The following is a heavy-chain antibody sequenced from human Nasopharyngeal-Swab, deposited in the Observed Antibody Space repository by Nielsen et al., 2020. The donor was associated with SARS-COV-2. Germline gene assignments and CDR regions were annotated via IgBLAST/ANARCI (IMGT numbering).Heavy chain of an antibody. CDR3: ARDGGDRATIFGVVIPYYMDV. CDR2: INPNSGGT. Sequence: ASVKVSCKASGYTFTGYYMHWVRQAPGQGLEWMGWINPNSGGTNYAQKFQGRVTMTRDTSISTAYMELRSLRSDDTAVYYCARDGGDRATIFGVVIPYYMDVWGKGTTVTVSS. V-gene: IGHV1-2*02. J-gene: IGHJ6*03. D-gene: IGHD3-3*01. CDR1: GYTFTGYY.